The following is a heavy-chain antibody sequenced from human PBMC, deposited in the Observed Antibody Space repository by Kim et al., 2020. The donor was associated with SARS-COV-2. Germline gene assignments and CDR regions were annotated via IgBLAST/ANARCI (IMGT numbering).Heavy chain of an antibody. CDR3: ATLPGVVVVAATQHYYYGMDL. CDR2: ISGSGGST. Sequence: GGSLRLSCAASGFTFSSYAMSWVRQAPGKGLEWVSAISGSGGSTYYADSVKGRFTISRDNSKNTLYLQMNSLRAEDTAVYYCATLPGVVVVAATQHYYYGMDLWGQGPTVTVSS. CDR1: GFTFSSYA. J-gene: IGHJ6*01. D-gene: IGHD2-15*01. V-gene: IGHV3-23*01.